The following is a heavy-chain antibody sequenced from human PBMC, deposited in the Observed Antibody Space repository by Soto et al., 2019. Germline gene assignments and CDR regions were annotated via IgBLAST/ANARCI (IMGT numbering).Heavy chain of an antibody. V-gene: IGHV4-34*01. CDR2: INHSGST. CDR3: ARWLVAAAGTAFDI. Sequence: SETLSLTCTVSGGSISSYYWSWIRQPPGKGLEWIGEINHSGSTNYNPSLKSRVTISVDTSKNQFSLKLSSVTAADTAVYYCARWLVAAAGTAFDIWGQGTMVTVSS. D-gene: IGHD6-13*01. CDR1: GGSISSYY. J-gene: IGHJ3*02.